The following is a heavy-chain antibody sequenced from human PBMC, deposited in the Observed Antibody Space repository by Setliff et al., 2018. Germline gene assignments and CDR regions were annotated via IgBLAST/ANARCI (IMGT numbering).Heavy chain of an antibody. V-gene: IGHV1-18*01. D-gene: IGHD2-15*01. CDR2: ISSYNDVT. CDR3: AISTLSICSGGSCPNAFDV. J-gene: IGHJ3*01. CDR1: AHIFKSCG. Sequence: ASVKVSCKASAHIFKSCGISWVRQAPGQGLEWVGWISSYNDVTSYAQRFQGRVTLTTDTSTSAAYMELRTLRSDDAAVYYCAISTLSICSGGSCPNAFDVWGQGTMVTVSS.